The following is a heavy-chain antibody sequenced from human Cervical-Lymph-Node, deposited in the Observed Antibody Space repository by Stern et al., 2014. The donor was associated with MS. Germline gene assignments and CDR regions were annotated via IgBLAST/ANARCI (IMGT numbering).Heavy chain of an antibody. V-gene: IGHV3-15*01. CDR3: TARGYFFDNSGYSSFDN. CDR1: GFTFSNAW. Sequence: VQLVESGGGLVKPGGSLRLSCAASGFTFSNAWMSWVRQAPGKGLEWVGRIKGKSDGGTADYSAPVQGRFTISRDDSKTTLYQQMNSLKIEDTAVYYCTARGYFFDNSGYSSFDNWGQGTQVTVSS. D-gene: IGHD3-22*01. CDR2: IKGKSDGGTA. J-gene: IGHJ4*02.